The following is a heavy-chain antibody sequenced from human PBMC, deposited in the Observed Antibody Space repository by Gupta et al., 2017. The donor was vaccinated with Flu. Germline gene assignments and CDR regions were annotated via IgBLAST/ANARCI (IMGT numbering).Heavy chain of an antibody. D-gene: IGHD3-3*01. Sequence: QVQLQESGPGLVKPSQTLSLTCTVSGASISSGYYHWTWIRQPAGKGLEWIGRADDIDNFNYVASLSGRVTISMDPSKNQFSLKLSSVTAADSAIYYCAAFWVGYGGRSAWGQGTLVTVSS. CDR2: ADDIDNF. J-gene: IGHJ5*02. CDR3: AAFWVGYGGRSA. V-gene: IGHV4-61*02. CDR1: GASISSGYYH.